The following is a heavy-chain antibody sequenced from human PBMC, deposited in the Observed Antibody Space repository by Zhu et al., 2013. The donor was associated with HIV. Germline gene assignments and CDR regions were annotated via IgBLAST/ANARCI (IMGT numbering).Heavy chain of an antibody. J-gene: IGHJ3*02. CDR2: IYYSGNT. CDR3: ARERRIQIVGASDDAFDI. CDR1: GGSISSYY. V-gene: IGHV4-59*12. D-gene: IGHD1-26*01. Sequence: QVQLQESGPGLVKPSETLSLTCTVSGGSISSYYWSWIRQPPGKGLEWIGYIYYSGNTNYNPSLKSRVTISIDTSKNQFSLKLSSVTAADTAVYYCARERRIQIVGASDDAFDIWGQGQWSPSLQ.